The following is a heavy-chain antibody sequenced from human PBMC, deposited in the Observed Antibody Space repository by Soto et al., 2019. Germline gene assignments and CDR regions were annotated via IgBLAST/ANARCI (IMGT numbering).Heavy chain of an antibody. CDR2: IYWDDSK. CDR1: GFSLTTDRVG. Sequence: QITLKESGPTLVKPTRTLTLTCTFSGFSLTTDRVGVGWIRQPPGEALEWLAVIYWDDSKTYRPSLESRLTITKDTSKTQVALTMTNMDSLDTATYYCAHAYGGRSLYWGQGTLVTVSS. J-gene: IGHJ4*02. V-gene: IGHV2-5*02. CDR3: AHAYGGRSLY. D-gene: IGHD1-26*01.